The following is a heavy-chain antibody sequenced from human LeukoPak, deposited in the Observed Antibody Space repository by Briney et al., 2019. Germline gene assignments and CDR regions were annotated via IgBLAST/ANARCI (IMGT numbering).Heavy chain of an antibody. CDR1: GFTVSSNY. D-gene: IGHD6-13*01. Sequence: PGRSLRLSCAASGFTVSSNYMSCVRQPPGNGRGWVSVIYSGGSTYYPDSVKGRFTISRDNSKNTLYLQMNSLRAEDTAVYYCARDLAGSSSWRAFDIWGQGTMVTVSS. J-gene: IGHJ3*02. V-gene: IGHV3-66*01. CDR3: ARDLAGSSSWRAFDI. CDR2: IYSGGST.